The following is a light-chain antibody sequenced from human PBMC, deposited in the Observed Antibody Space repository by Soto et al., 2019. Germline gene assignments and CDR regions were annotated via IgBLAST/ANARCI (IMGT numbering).Light chain of an antibody. CDR2: LGS. Sequence: DIVLTQSPLSLPVTPGEPASISCRSSQSLLQSNGYNYFDWYLQRPGQSPQLLIFLGSHRASGVTDRFSGSGSGTDFTLKISSLEAEDFGVYYCMQPLQTPRTFGQGTRVEIK. CDR3: MQPLQTPRT. J-gene: IGKJ1*01. V-gene: IGKV2-28*01. CDR1: QSLLQSNGYNY.